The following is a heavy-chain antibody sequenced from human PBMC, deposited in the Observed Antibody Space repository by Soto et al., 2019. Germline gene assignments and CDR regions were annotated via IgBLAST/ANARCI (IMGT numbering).Heavy chain of an antibody. J-gene: IGHJ4*02. CDR2: IYYSGNT. CDR3: ARVYGSGSYYFDY. D-gene: IGHD3-10*01. Sequence: SETLSLTCTVSGGSISNAAYYWGWIRQPPGKGLECIGIIYYSGNTYYSPSLKSRVTMSVDTSKNQFSLKLSSVSAADTSMYYCARVYGSGSYYFDYWGQGTLVTVSS. V-gene: IGHV4-39*01. CDR1: GGSISNAAYY.